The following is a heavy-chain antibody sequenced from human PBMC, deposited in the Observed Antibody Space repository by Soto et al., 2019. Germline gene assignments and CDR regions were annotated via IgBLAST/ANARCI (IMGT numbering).Heavy chain of an antibody. Sequence: PGGSLRLSCAASGFTFSSYSMNWVRQAPGKGLEWVSSISSGSSYIYYADSVKGRFTISRDNAKNSLYLQMNSLRAEDTAVYYCATRPHCSGGSCPPKWGQGTLVTVSS. J-gene: IGHJ4*02. V-gene: IGHV3-21*01. CDR1: GFTFSSYS. CDR3: ATRPHCSGGSCPPK. D-gene: IGHD2-15*01. CDR2: ISSGSSYI.